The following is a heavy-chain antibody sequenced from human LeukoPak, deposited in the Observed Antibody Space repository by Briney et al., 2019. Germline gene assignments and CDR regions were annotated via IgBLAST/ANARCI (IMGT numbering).Heavy chain of an antibody. CDR2: IYTSGST. CDR1: GGSISSYY. V-gene: IGHV4-4*09. J-gene: IGHJ5*02. D-gene: IGHD6-6*01. CDR3: ARSSIAARTHWFDP. Sequence: PSETLSLTCTVPGGSISSYYWSWIRQPPGKGLEWIGYIYTSGSTNYNPSLKSRVTISVDTSKNQFSLKLSSVTAADTAVYYCARSSIAARTHWFDPWGQGTLVTVSS.